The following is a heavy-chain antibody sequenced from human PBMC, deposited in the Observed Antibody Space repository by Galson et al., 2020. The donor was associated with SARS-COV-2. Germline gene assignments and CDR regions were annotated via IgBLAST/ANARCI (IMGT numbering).Heavy chain of an antibody. D-gene: IGHD3-10*01. CDR1: GFTFDTYS. V-gene: IGHV3-48*02. CDR3: ARVSWDYGSGTYPHY. Sequence: GESLKISCAASGFTFDTYSMSWVRQAPGKGLEWVSYISGSSSTIYYADSVKGRFTISRDNAKNSLFLQMNSLSHEDTAVYYCARVSWDYGSGTYPHYWGQGTLVTVSS. J-gene: IGHJ4*02. CDR2: ISGSSSTI.